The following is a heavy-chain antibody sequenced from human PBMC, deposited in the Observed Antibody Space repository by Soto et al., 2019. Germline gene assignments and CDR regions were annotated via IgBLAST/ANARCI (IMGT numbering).Heavy chain of an antibody. CDR3: ARAPHFWSGYSGGYGMDV. Sequence: QVQLVQSGAEVKKPGASVKVSCKASGYTFTGYFMHWVRQAPGQGLEWMGWINTNSGGTNYAQKFQDWVTMTRDTSISTAYMELSRLRSDATAVYYCARAPHFWSGYSGGYGMDVWGQGTTVTVSS. CDR2: INTNSGGT. V-gene: IGHV1-2*04. CDR1: GYTFTGYF. D-gene: IGHD3-3*01. J-gene: IGHJ6*02.